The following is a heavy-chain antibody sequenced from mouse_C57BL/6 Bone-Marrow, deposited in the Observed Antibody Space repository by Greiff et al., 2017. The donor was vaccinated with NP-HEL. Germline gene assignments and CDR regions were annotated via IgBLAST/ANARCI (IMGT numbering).Heavy chain of an antibody. D-gene: IGHD2-5*01. CDR2: ISSGGSYT. J-gene: IGHJ2*01. CDR3: ARHYYSNCFDY. Sequence: EVNVVESGGDLVKPGGSLKLSCAASGFTFSSYGMSWVRQTPDKRLEWVATISSGGSYTYYPDSVKGRFTISRDNSKNTLYLQMSSLKSEDTAMYYCARHYYSNCFDYWGQGTTLTVSS. CDR1: GFTFSSYG. V-gene: IGHV5-6*01.